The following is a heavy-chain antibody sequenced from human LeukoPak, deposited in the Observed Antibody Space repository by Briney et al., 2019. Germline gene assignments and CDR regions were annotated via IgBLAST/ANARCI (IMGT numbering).Heavy chain of an antibody. CDR3: ARSGAIYYSYYYMDV. J-gene: IGHJ6*03. Sequence: PSETLSLTCTVSGGSISSHYWSWIRQPPGKGLEWIGYIYYSGSTNYNPSLKSRVTISVDTSKNQFSLKLSSVTAADTAVYYCARSGAIYYSYYYMDVWGKGTTVTVSS. V-gene: IGHV4-59*11. CDR2: IYYSGST. D-gene: IGHD3-10*01. CDR1: GGSISSHY.